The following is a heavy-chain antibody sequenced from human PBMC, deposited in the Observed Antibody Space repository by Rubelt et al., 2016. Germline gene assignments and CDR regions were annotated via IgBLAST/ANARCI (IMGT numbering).Heavy chain of an antibody. V-gene: IGHV1-3*01. J-gene: IGHJ6*02. CDR3: ARDIIHARITHNDV. CDR2: INAGNSNT. D-gene: IGHD3-3*01. Sequence: QVQLVQSGAEVKKPGSSVKVSCKASGGTFSSYAISWVRQAPGQRVEWMGWINAGNSNTKYSQKFKGRATITQDTAAGTAYMKLSSLRSEDTAVYYCARDIIHARITHNDVWGQGTTVTVSS. CDR1: GGTFSSYA.